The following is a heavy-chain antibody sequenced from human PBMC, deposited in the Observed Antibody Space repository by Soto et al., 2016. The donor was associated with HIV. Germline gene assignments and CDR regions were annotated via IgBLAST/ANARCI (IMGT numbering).Heavy chain of an antibody. Sequence: QVQLVQSGAEVKEPGASVKVSCKASGYTFTNYDINWVRQAPGQGLEWMGWINPNSGGTNYAQKFQGRVTMTRDTSISTAYLELSRLRSDDTAVYYCTRVWDSNGYYLEGYWGQGTLVTVSS. CDR2: INPNSGGT. CDR1: GYTFTNYD. J-gene: IGHJ4*02. CDR3: TRVWDSNGYYLEGY. V-gene: IGHV1-2*02. D-gene: IGHD3-22*01.